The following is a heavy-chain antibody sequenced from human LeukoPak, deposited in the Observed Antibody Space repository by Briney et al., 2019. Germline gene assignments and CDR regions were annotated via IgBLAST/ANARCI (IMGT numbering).Heavy chain of an antibody. Sequence: SETLSLTCTVSGGSISSSSYYWGWIRQPPGKGLEWIGSIYYSGSTYYNPSLKSRVTISVDTSKNQFSLKLSSVTAADTAVYYCARDRSTGPFFDYWGQGTLVTVSS. CDR1: GGSISSSSYY. D-gene: IGHD2-2*01. CDR2: IYYSGST. CDR3: ARDRSTGPFFDY. J-gene: IGHJ4*02. V-gene: IGHV4-39*07.